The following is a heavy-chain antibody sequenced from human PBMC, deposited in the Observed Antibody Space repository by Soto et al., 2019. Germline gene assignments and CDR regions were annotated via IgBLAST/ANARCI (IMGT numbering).Heavy chain of an antibody. CDR3: VKALRYFDWLPDFDY. CDR2: ISSNGGST. Sequence: GGSLRLSCSASGFTFSSYAMHWVRQAPGKGLEYVSAISSNGGSTYYADSVKGRFTIFRDNSKNTLYLQMSSLRAEDTAVYYCVKALRYFDWLPDFDYWGQGTLVTVSS. CDR1: GFTFSSYA. D-gene: IGHD3-9*01. J-gene: IGHJ4*02. V-gene: IGHV3-64D*06.